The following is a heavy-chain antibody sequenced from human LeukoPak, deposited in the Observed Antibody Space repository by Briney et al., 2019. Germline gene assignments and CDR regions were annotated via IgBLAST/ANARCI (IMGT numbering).Heavy chain of an antibody. D-gene: IGHD1-14*01. J-gene: IGHJ4*02. CDR1: GFTVITND. V-gene: IGHV3-53*01. CDR3: ARGVEPLAANTLAY. CDR2: LYSDGNT. Sequence: PGGSLRLSCAASGFTVITNDMTWVRQAPGKGLEWVSVLYSDGNTKYADSVQGRFTISRDNSKNTLYLEMNSLSPDDTAAYYCARGVEPLAANTLAYRGQGTLVTVSS.